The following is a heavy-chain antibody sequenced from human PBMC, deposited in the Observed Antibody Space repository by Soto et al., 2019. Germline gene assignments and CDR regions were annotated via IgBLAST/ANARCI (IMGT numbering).Heavy chain of an antibody. Sequence: EQLAESGGGVVQSGRSLRLSCEASGFTFSSFGMHWVRQAPGKGLEWVAVISNDGSDTYFADSVKGRFTISRDNSKNTVYLQMNSLRVEDTAVYYCVKDIHFLGIWYFDLWGRGSLVSVSS. CDR2: ISNDGSDT. CDR3: VKDIHFLGIWYFDL. V-gene: IGHV3-30*18. J-gene: IGHJ2*01. D-gene: IGHD3-16*01. CDR1: GFTFSSFG.